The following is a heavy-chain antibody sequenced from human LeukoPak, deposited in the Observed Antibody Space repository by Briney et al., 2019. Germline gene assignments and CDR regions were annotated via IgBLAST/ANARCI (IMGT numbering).Heavy chain of an antibody. J-gene: IGHJ4*02. D-gene: IGHD2-2*01. CDR3: AREVISTPSYFDY. CDR1: GFTVSSNY. Sequence: GGSLRLSCAASGFTVSSNYMSWVRQAPGKGREWVSVIYSGGSTYYADSVKGRLTMSRDRSKNTLYLQMNSLGADDTAVYYCAREVISTPSYFDYWGQGILVTVSS. CDR2: IYSGGST. V-gene: IGHV3-53*01.